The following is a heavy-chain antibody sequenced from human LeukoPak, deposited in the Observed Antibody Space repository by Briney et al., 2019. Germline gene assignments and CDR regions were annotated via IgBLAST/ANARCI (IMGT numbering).Heavy chain of an antibody. CDR1: GSTFTSYA. Sequence: ASVKVSCKAAGSTFTSYAMNWVRQPPGQWLEWMGWINTNTGNPTYGQGFTGRFVFSLDTSVSTAYLQSSSLQAADTAVYYCARGGPRYYFDYWGQGTLVTVS. CDR2: INTNTGNP. CDR3: ARGGPRYYFDY. V-gene: IGHV7-4-1*02. J-gene: IGHJ4*02.